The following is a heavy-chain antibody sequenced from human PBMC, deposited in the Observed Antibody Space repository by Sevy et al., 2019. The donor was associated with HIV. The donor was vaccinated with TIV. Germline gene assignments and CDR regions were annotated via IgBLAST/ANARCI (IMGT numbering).Heavy chain of an antibody. CDR3: SSGEGHCGGGCYSSPPWWFDP. CDR2: IRTKHYGGTT. D-gene: IGHD2-21*02. Sequence: GGSLRLSCTASGFTFGDYAISWFRQAPGKGLEWVGFIRTKHYGGTTEYAASGEGRFTTSRDESKNIAYLQMNSLKTEDTAVYYCSSGEGHCGGGCYSSPPWWFDPWGQGTLVTVSS. CDR1: GFTFGDYA. V-gene: IGHV3-49*03. J-gene: IGHJ5*02.